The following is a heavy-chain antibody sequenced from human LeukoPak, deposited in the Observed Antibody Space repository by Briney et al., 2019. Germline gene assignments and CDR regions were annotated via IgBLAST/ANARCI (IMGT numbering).Heavy chain of an antibody. CDR1: GGSISSYY. CDR3: ARAGSGSSAFGY. J-gene: IGHJ4*02. D-gene: IGHD3-10*01. Sequence: SETLSLTCTVSGGSISSYYWSWLRQPPGKGLEWIGYIYYSGSTNYNPSLKSRVTISVDTSKNQFSLKLSSVTAADTAVYYCARAGSGSSAFGYWGQGTLVTVSS. CDR2: IYYSGST. V-gene: IGHV4-59*01.